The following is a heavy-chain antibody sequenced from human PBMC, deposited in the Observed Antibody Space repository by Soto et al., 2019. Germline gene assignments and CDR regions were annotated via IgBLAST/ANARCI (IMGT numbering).Heavy chain of an antibody. D-gene: IGHD6-6*01. CDR3: ARQEQLVFWVVNGGDFDY. V-gene: IGHV4-39*01. J-gene: IGHJ4*02. CDR2: IYYSGST. CDR1: GGSISSSSYY. Sequence: SETLSLTCTVSGGSISSSSYYWGWIRQPPGKGLEWIGSIYYSGSTYYNPSLKSRVTISVDTSKNQFSLKLSSVTAADTAVYYCARQEQLVFWVVNGGDFDYWGQGTLVTVSS.